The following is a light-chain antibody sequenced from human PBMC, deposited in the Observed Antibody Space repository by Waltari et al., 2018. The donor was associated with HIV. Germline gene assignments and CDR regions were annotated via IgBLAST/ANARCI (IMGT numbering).Light chain of an antibody. Sequence: YEFTPPPSMSVSPGQPANIPLSGAQFSLQYVCWYQQKSGKSPMLVIYADSKRPSGIPERFSGFNSGNTSTLTITEAQPADEADYYCQAWDTIREIFAGGTKLTVL. V-gene: IGLV3-1*01. CDR1: QFSLQY. CDR3: QAWDTIREI. CDR2: ADS. J-gene: IGLJ2*01.